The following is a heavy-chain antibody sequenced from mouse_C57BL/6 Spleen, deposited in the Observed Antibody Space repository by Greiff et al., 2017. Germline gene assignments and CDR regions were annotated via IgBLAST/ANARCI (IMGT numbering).Heavy chain of an antibody. V-gene: IGHV1-63*01. J-gene: IGHJ4*01. Sequence: QVQLKESGAELVRPGTSVKMSCKASGYTFTNYWIGWAKQRPGHGLEWIGDIYPGGGYTNYNEKFKGKATLTADNSSSTAYMQFSSLTSEDSAIYYCARGGGIFTTVVADYYAMDYWGQGTSVTVSS. CDR3: ARGGGIFTTVVADYYAMDY. CDR2: IYPGGGYT. D-gene: IGHD1-1*01. CDR1: GYTFTNYW.